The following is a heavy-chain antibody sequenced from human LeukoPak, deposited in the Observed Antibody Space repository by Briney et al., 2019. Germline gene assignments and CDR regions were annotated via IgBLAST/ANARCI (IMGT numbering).Heavy chain of an antibody. J-gene: IGHJ4*02. CDR1: GGSSSGYY. D-gene: IGHD2-2*01. V-gene: IGHV4-34*01. CDR2: INHSGST. Sequence: SETLSLTCAVYGGSSSGYYWSWIRQPPGKGLQWIGEINHSGSTNYNPSLKSRVTISVDTSKNQFSLKLSSVTAADTAVYYCARHRSYQPVDYWGQGTLVTVSS. CDR3: ARHRSYQPVDY.